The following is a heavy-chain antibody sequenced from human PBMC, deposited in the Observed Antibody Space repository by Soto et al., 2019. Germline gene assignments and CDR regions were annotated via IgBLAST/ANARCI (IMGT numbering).Heavy chain of an antibody. CDR2: AHHSGRT. Sequence: SDTLSLTCTVSGDSMSSSYWWNWVRQPPGKGLEWIGEAHHSGRTNYNPSLKSRVTISVDRSQNHFSLQMTSVTAADTAVYYCARSEATALDYWGQGTLVTVSS. CDR3: ARSEATALDY. J-gene: IGHJ4*02. V-gene: IGHV4-4*02. CDR1: GDSMSSSYW.